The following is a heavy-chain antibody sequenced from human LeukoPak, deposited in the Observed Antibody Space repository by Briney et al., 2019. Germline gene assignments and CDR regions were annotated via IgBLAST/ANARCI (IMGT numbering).Heavy chain of an antibody. D-gene: IGHD2-8*01. J-gene: IGHJ4*02. CDR1: GFTFSRYE. V-gene: IGHV3-48*03. CDR3: VRDTSNGLDY. CDR2: ISSSGSTI. Sequence: GGSLRLSCAASGFTFSRYEMNWVRQAPGKGREWVSYISSSGSTIYYADYVKGRFTISRDNAKNSLYLQMHSLRVEDTALYYCVRDTSNGLDYWGQGTLVTVSS.